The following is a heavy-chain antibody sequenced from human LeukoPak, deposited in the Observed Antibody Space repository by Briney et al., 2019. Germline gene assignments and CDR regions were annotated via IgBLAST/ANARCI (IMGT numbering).Heavy chain of an antibody. J-gene: IGHJ4*02. D-gene: IGHD2-15*01. Sequence: GGSLRLSCAASGFTFSSYAMSWVRQAPGKGLEWVSAISGSGGSTYYADSVKGRFTISRDNSKNTLYLQMNSLRAEDTAVYYCAKDRLGIVVVVPSYYFDYWGQETLVTVSS. CDR1: GFTFSSYA. V-gene: IGHV3-23*01. CDR3: AKDRLGIVVVVPSYYFDY. CDR2: ISGSGGST.